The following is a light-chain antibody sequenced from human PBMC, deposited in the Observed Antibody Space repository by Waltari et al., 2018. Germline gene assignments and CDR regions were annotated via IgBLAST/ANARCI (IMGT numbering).Light chain of an antibody. CDR3: QQRSSWTPHT. V-gene: IGKV3-11*01. Sequence: EIVLTQSPATLSLSPGETATLPCRASQSVGTYLAWYQQTPGQAPRLLIYDASNRATGIPARFRGSGSGTDFTLTISSLEAEDFAVYYCQQRSSWTPHTFGQGARLEIK. CDR2: DAS. J-gene: IGKJ2*01. CDR1: QSVGTY.